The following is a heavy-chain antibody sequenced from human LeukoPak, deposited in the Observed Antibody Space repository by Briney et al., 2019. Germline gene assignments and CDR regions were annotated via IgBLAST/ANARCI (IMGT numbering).Heavy chain of an antibody. CDR1: GFTFSSYA. V-gene: IGHV3-23*01. J-gene: IGHJ4*02. D-gene: IGHD3-3*01. CDR3: SKDRDVTMFGVVIIRARDY. CDR2: ISSSGGST. Sequence: PGGSLRLSCAASGFTFSSYAMSWVRQAPGKGLAWVSTISSSGGSTYYADSVKGRFTISRDNSKSTLYLQMNSLRAEDTAVYYCSKDRDVTMFGVVIIRARDYWGQGTLVTVSS.